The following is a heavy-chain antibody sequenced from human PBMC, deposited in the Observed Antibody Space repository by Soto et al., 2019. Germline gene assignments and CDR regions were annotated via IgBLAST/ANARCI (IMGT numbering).Heavy chain of an antibody. Sequence: GGSLRLSCAASGFTFSSYAMSWVRQAPGKGLEWVSAISGSGGSTYYADSVKGRFTISRDNSKNTLYLQMNSLRAEDTAVYYCAKDRLDSDWFGELLHSSYGMDVWGQGTTVTVSS. D-gene: IGHD3-10*01. CDR3: AKDRLDSDWFGELLHSSYGMDV. CDR2: ISGSGGST. J-gene: IGHJ6*02. CDR1: GFTFSSYA. V-gene: IGHV3-23*01.